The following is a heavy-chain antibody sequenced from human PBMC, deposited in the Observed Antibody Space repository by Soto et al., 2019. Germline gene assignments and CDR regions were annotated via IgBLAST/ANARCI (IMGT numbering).Heavy chain of an antibody. Sequence: QVQLQQWGAGLLKPSETLSLTCAVYGGSFSGYYWSWIRQPPGKGLEWIGEINHSGSTNYNPSLKSRVTISVDTSKNQFSLKLSSVTAADTAVYYCARSIAVAGARYFQHWGQGTLVTVSS. J-gene: IGHJ1*01. CDR1: GGSFSGYY. V-gene: IGHV4-34*01. CDR2: INHSGST. D-gene: IGHD6-19*01. CDR3: ARSIAVAGARYFQH.